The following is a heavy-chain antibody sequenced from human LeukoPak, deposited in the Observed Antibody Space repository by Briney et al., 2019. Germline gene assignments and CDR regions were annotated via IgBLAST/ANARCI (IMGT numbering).Heavy chain of an antibody. J-gene: IGHJ6*04. CDR2: IIPIFGTA. CDR3: ARGHYDILTGYYKDYYYYYGMDV. V-gene: IGHV1-69*13. Sequence: SVKVSCKASGGTFSSYAISWVRQAPGQGLEWMGGIIPIFGTANYAQKFQGRVTSTADESTSTAYMELSSLRSEDTAVYYCARGHYDILTGYYKDYYYYYGMDVWGKGTTVTVSS. CDR1: GGTFSSYA. D-gene: IGHD3-9*01.